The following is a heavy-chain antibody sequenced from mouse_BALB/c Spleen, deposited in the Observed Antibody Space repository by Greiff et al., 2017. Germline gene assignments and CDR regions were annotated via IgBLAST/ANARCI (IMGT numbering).Heavy chain of an antibody. CDR3: ARQGLQEFAY. J-gene: IGHJ3*01. CDR2: ISSGGSYT. CDR1: GFTFSSYG. D-gene: IGHD2-4*01. V-gene: IGHV5-6*01. Sequence: EVKLMESGGDLVKPGGSLKLSCAASGFTFSSYGMSWVRQTPDKRLEWVATISSGGSYTYYPESVKGRVTISRDNAKNTLYLQMSSLKAEDTAMYYCARQGLQEFAYWGQGTLVTVSA.